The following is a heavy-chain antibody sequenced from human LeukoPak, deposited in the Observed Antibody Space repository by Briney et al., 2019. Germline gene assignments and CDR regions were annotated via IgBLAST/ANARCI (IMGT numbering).Heavy chain of an antibody. CDR1: GGSISSSNW. D-gene: IGHD3-16*01. CDR2: IYHSGST. J-gene: IGHJ4*02. Sequence: PSGTLSLTCAVSGGSISSSNWWSWVRQPPGKGLEWIGEIYHSGSTNYSPSLKSRVTISVDKSKNQFSLKLSSVTAADTAVYYCARALDGGDAASYFDYWGQGTLVTVSS. CDR3: ARALDGGDAASYFDY. V-gene: IGHV4-4*02.